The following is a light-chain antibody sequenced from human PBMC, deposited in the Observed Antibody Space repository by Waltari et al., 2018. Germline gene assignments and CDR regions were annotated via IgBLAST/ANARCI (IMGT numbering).Light chain of an antibody. V-gene: IGLV2-8*01. CDR3: TSHAGTNSV. J-gene: IGLJ3*02. Sequence: QSALTQLPSASGSPGQSVPMSCPGTRSAMVGDNSVSWYQQPPGNAPKLCISQVSKRPTGVPDRFSGSKSGNTASLTVSGLQAEDEAEYFCTSHAGTNSVFGGGTKLTVL. CDR2: QVS. CDR1: RSAMVGDNS.